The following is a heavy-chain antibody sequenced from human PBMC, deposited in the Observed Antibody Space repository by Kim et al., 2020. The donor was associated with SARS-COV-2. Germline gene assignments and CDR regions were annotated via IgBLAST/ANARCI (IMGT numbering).Heavy chain of an antibody. D-gene: IGHD1-26*01. CDR3: VALYSGSYSAPDY. Sequence: GGSLRLSCAASGFTFSSYEMNWVRQAPGKGLEWVSYIASSGTIKYADSVKGRFTISRDNAKNSLYLQMDRLRAEDTAVYYCVALYSGSYSAPDYSGQGTLVTVSS. V-gene: IGHV3-48*03. CDR2: IASSGTI. CDR1: GFTFSSYE. J-gene: IGHJ4*02.